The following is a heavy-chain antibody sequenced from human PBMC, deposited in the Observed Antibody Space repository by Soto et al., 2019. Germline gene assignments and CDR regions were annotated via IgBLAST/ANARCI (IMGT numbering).Heavy chain of an antibody. CDR2: IYYSGST. CDR3: ARDSRATMVRRSHYYYMDV. CDR1: GGSISSYY. J-gene: IGHJ6*03. D-gene: IGHD3-10*01. Sequence: QVQLQESGPGLVKPSETLSLTCTVSGGSISSYYWSWIRQPPGKGLEWIGYIYYSGSTNYNPSLKSRVTISVDTSKNQFSLKLSSVTAADTAVYYCARDSRATMVRRSHYYYMDVWGKGTTVTVSS. V-gene: IGHV4-59*01.